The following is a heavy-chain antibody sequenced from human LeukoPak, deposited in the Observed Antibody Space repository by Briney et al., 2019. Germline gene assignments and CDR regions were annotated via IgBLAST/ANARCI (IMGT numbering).Heavy chain of an antibody. CDR3: ARDPFWEYQLLPQYYYDMDV. D-gene: IGHD2-2*01. V-gene: IGHV1-69*04. Sequence: GSSVKVSCKASGGTFSSYAISWVRQAPGQGLEWMGRIIPILGIANYAQKFQGRVTITADKSTSTAYMELSSLRSEDTAVYYCARDPFWEYQLLPQYYYDMDVWGQGTTVTVSS. CDR1: GGTFSSYA. CDR2: IIPILGIA. J-gene: IGHJ6*02.